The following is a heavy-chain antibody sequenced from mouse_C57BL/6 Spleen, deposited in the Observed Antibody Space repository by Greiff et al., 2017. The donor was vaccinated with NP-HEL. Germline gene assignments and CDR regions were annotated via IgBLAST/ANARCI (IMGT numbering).Heavy chain of an antibody. CDR3: ARADDYVYFDV. CDR2: ISYDGSN. J-gene: IGHJ1*03. CDR1: GSSITSGYY. Sequence: DVQLQESGPGLVKPSQSLSLTCSVTGSSITSGYYWNWIRQFPGNKLEWMGYISYDGSNNYNPSLKNRISITRDTSKNQFFLKLNSVTTEDTATYYCARADDYVYFDVWGTGTTVTVSS. V-gene: IGHV3-6*01. D-gene: IGHD2-4*01.